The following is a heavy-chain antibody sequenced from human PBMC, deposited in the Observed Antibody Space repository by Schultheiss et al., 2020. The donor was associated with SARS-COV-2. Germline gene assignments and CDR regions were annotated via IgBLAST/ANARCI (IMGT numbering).Heavy chain of an antibody. V-gene: IGHV3-30*03. CDR2: ISYDGSNK. CDR3: ARDGAVAGIAY. CDR1: GFTFSSYG. Sequence: GGSLRLSCAASGFTFSSYGMHWVRQAPGKGLEWVAVISYDGSNKYYADSVKGRFTISRDISKNTQYLQMNSLRGEDTAVYYCARDGAVAGIAYWGQGTLVTVSS. D-gene: IGHD6-19*01. J-gene: IGHJ4*02.